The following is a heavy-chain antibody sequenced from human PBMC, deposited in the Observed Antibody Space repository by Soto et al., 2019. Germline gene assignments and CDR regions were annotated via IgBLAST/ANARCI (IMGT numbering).Heavy chain of an antibody. CDR2: MSFDGYSK. CDR1: GFTISTSI. J-gene: IGHJ5*02. D-gene: IGHD6-19*01. V-gene: IGHV3-30*04. CDR3: ARETGSSGRCGWFDT. Sequence: QAQLVAFGGGVVQPGRSLRLSCAASGFTISTSIIHWVRQAPGKGLEWVAAMSFDGYSKFYADSVKGRFSISRDDSTVYLQMNSLRPEETAVYYCARETGSSGRCGWFDTWGQGTLVTVSS.